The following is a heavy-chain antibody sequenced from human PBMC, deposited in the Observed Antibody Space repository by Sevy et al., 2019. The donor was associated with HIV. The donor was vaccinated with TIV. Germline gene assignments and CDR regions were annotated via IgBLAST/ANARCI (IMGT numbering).Heavy chain of an antibody. CDR1: GFTFSNYW. V-gene: IGHV3-7*03. D-gene: IGHD3-16*02. CDR2: IKQDGSEK. CDR3: AREGYYDYIWGSSSYFNDY. J-gene: IGHJ4*02. Sequence: GGSLRLSCAASGFTFSNYWMTWVRQAPGKGLEWVAHIKQDGSEKHYVDSVKGRFTISRDNSKNSVYLQMNSLRAEDTAVYFCAREGYYDYIWGSSSYFNDYWGQGTLVTVS.